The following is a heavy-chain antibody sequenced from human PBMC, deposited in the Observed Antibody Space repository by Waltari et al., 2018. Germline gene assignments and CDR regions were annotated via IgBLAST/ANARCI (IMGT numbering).Heavy chain of an antibody. V-gene: IGHV5-51*03. Sequence: EVQLVQSGAEVKKPGASLLISGQGSGYRFTSYWIGWVRQMPGKGLEWMGIIYPGDSDTRYSPSFQGQVTISADKSISTAYLQWSSLKASDTAMYYCAGTSIAARYYYYGMDVWGQGTTVTVSS. J-gene: IGHJ6*02. CDR3: AGTSIAARYYYYGMDV. D-gene: IGHD6-6*01. CDR2: IYPGDSDT. CDR1: GYRFTSYW.